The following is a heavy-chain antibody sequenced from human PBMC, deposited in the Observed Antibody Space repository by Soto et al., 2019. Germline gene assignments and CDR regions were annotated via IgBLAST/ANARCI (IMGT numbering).Heavy chain of an antibody. CDR2: ISAYNGNT. CDR3: ARDYDYVWGSYYDMDV. CDR1: GYTFTSYG. V-gene: IGHV1-18*04. Sequence: ASVKVSCKASGYTFTSYGISWVRQAPGQGLESMGWISAYNGNTNYAQKLQGRVTMTKDTSTSTAYMELRSLRSDATAVYYCARDYDYVWGSYYDMDVWDQGTTVSVSS. D-gene: IGHD3-16*01. J-gene: IGHJ6*02.